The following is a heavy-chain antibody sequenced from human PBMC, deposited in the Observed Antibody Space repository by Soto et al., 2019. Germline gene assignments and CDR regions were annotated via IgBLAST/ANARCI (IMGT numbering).Heavy chain of an antibody. CDR1: GYSFTSYW. Sequence: GESLKISCKASGYSFTSYWIGWVRQMPGKGLEWMGIIYPGDSDTRYSPSFQGQVTISADKSISTAYLQWSSLKASDTAMYYCAKFTLYGCFASGWFDPWGQGTLVTVSS. D-gene: IGHD3-16*01. V-gene: IGHV5-51*01. CDR3: AKFTLYGCFASGWFDP. CDR2: IYPGDSDT. J-gene: IGHJ5*02.